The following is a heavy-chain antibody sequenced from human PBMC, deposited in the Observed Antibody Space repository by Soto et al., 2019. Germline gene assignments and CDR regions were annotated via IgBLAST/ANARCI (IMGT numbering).Heavy chain of an antibody. J-gene: IGHJ6*02. CDR3: AIWSPMEYYYYGMDV. Sequence: PSETLSLTCTVSGGSISSYYWGWIRQPPGKGLEWIGSIYYSGSTYYNPSLKSRVTISVDTSKNQFSLKLSSVTAADTAVYYCAIWSPMEYYYYGMDVWGQGTTVTVSS. CDR2: IYYSGST. V-gene: IGHV4-39*01. D-gene: IGHD3-10*01. CDR1: GGSISSYY.